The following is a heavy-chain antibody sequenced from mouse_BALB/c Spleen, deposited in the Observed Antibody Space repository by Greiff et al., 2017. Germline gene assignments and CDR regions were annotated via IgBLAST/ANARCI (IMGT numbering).Heavy chain of an antibody. CDR3: ARFDYYGSSYVAMDY. Sequence: EVQRVESGAELVKPGASVKLSCTASGFNIKDTYMHWVKQRPEQGLEWIGRIDPANGNTKYDPKFQGKATITADTSSNTAYLQLSSLTSEDTAVYYCARFDYYGSSYVAMDYWGQGTSVTVSS. CDR1: GFNIKDTY. V-gene: IGHV14-3*02. D-gene: IGHD1-1*01. J-gene: IGHJ4*01. CDR2: IDPANGNT.